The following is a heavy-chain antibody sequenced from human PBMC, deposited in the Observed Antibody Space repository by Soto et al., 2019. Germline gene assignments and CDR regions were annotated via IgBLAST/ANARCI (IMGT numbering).Heavy chain of an antibody. CDR1: GFTFSDYY. Sequence: QVQLVESGGGLVKPGGSLRLSCAVSGFTFSDYYMTWIRQAPGKGLEWVSYISSSTGHTNYADSVKGRFTISRDNAKNSLFLQMNSLRAEDTAVYYCARGRGAAADYFDFWGQGTLVTFSS. CDR3: ARGRGAAADYFDF. D-gene: IGHD6-13*01. CDR2: ISSSTGHT. J-gene: IGHJ4*02. V-gene: IGHV3-11*05.